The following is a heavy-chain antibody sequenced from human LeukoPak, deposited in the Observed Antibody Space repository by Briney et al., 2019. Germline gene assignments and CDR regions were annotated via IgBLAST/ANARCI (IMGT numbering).Heavy chain of an antibody. Sequence: SVKVSCKASGGTFSSYAISWVRQAPGQGLEWMGGIIPIFGTANYAQKFQGRVTITADKSTSTAYMELSSLRSEDTAVYYCARDSGTYYYGSGSYYRFDYWGQGTLVTVSS. J-gene: IGHJ4*02. V-gene: IGHV1-69*06. CDR3: ARDSGTYYYGSGSYYRFDY. CDR2: IIPIFGTA. CDR1: GGTFSSYA. D-gene: IGHD3-10*01.